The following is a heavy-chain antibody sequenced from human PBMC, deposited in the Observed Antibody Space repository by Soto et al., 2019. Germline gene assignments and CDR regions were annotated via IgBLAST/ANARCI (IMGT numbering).Heavy chain of an antibody. J-gene: IGHJ4*02. D-gene: IGHD5-12*01. CDR1: GGTFSSYA. Sequence: ASVKVSCKASGGTFSSYAISWVRQAPGQGLEWMGGIIPIFGTANYAQKFQGRVTITADESTSTAYMELSSLRSEDTAVYYCARLLRVYSGLFDYWGQGTMGTVSS. CDR3: ARLLRVYSGLFDY. CDR2: IIPIFGTA. V-gene: IGHV1-69*13.